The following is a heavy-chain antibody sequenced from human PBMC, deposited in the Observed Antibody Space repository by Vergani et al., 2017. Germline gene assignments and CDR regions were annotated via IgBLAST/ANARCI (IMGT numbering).Heavy chain of an antibody. J-gene: IGHJ5*02. V-gene: IGHV3-33*01. CDR2: TWYVGNNK. CDR1: GFTFNQYG. D-gene: IGHD1-14*01. CDR3: ARDLRLLYNRFDP. Sequence: QVQLVESGGGVVQPGRSLILSCAASGFTFNQYGMHWVRQAPGKGLEWVAVTWYVGNNKQYEASGKGRFTISRDNSKRTMYLQMNSLRDENTGVYYCARDLRLLYNRFDPWGQGTLVTVSS.